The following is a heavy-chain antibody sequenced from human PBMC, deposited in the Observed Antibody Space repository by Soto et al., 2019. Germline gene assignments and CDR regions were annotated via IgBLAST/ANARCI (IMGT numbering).Heavy chain of an antibody. CDR1: GYIFIDYW. Sequence: ESLKISCKASGYIFIDYWIGWVRQMPGKGLEWMGIVYPRDSDTRYSPSFQGQVTISADRSTRTAFLQWRSLKASDTAMYYCARTYYYDSSGYYYGWNYWGQGTLVTVSS. CDR2: VYPRDSDT. J-gene: IGHJ4*02. D-gene: IGHD3-22*01. CDR3: ARTYYYDSSGYYYGWNY. V-gene: IGHV5-51*01.